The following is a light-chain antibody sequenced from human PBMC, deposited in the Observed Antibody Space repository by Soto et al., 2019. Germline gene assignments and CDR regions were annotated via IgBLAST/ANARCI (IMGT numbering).Light chain of an antibody. V-gene: IGKV1-39*01. CDR2: AAS. Sequence: DIQVTQSPSSLSASVGDRVTITCRASQSISTYLNWYQQKPGKAPKLLIYAASSLQSGVPSRFSGSGSGTDFTLNIPGLQPEDFATYYCQQSHSTPPEITFGQGTRLDI. CDR3: QQSHSTPPEIT. J-gene: IGKJ5*01. CDR1: QSISTY.